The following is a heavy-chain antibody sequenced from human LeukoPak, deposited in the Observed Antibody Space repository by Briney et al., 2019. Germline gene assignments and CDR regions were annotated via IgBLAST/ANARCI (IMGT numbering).Heavy chain of an antibody. CDR3: ARSYDFWSGYYNYFDY. CDR2: INPNSGGT. V-gene: IGHV1-2*02. Sequence: RASVKVSCKASGYTFTGYYMHWVRQAPGQGLEWMGWINPNSGGTNYAQKFQGRVTMTRDTSISTAYMELSRLRSDDTAVYYCARSYDFWSGYYNYFDYWGQGTLVTVSS. D-gene: IGHD3-3*01. CDR1: GYTFTGYY. J-gene: IGHJ4*02.